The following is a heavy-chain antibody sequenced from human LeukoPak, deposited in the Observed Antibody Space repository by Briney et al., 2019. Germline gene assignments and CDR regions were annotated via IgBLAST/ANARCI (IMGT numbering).Heavy chain of an antibody. CDR1: GGSISSADYY. Sequence: PSETLSLTCTVSGGSISSADYYWTWIRQPPGKDLEWFGYIYYTGSTYYNPSLKSRVTISVDTSKNQFSLKLSPVTAADTAVYYCARDKYSSSWYLDYWGQGTLVTVSS. D-gene: IGHD6-13*01. J-gene: IGHJ4*02. CDR2: IYYTGST. CDR3: ARDKYSSSWYLDY. V-gene: IGHV4-30-4*01.